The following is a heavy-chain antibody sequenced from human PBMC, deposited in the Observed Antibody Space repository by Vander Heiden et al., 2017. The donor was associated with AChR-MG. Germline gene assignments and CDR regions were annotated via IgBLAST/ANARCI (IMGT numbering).Heavy chain of an antibody. Sequence: QLQLQESVPGLVKPSETLFLTCTVSGGPISSSSYYWGVIRQPPGKGLEWIGSIYYSGSAYYNPSLKSRVTISVDTSKNQFSLKLSSVTAADTAVYYCARHDGARLRLVKNWFDPWGQGTLVTVSS. CDR2: IYYSGSA. V-gene: IGHV4-39*01. D-gene: IGHD3-16*01. CDR1: GGPISSSSYY. CDR3: ARHDGARLRLVKNWFDP. J-gene: IGHJ5*02.